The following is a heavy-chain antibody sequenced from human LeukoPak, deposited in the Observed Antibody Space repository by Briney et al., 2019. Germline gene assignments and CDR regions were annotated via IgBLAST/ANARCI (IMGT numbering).Heavy chain of an antibody. CDR1: GGSFSGYY. CDR3: AGSTVTTFYFDY. CDR2: INHSGST. D-gene: IGHD4-11*01. Sequence: SETLSLTCAVYGGSFSGYYWSWIRQPPGKGLEWIGEINHSGSTNYNPSLKSRVTISVDTSKNQFSLKLSSVTAADTAVYYYAGSTVTTFYFDYWGQGTLVTVSS. V-gene: IGHV4-34*01. J-gene: IGHJ4*02.